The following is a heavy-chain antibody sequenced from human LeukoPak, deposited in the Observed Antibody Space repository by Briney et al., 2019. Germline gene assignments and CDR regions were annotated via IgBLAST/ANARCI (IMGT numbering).Heavy chain of an antibody. Sequence: SETLSLTCAVYGGSFSGYYWSWIRQPPGKGLEWLGEINHSGSTNYNPPLKSRVTISVDTSKNQFSLKLSSVTAADTAVYYCARLRVSYDILTGYYTPYYYYYGMDVWGQGTTVTVSS. V-gene: IGHV4-34*01. CDR2: INHSGST. J-gene: IGHJ6*02. CDR1: GGSFSGYY. D-gene: IGHD3-9*01. CDR3: ARLRVSYDILTGYYTPYYYYYGMDV.